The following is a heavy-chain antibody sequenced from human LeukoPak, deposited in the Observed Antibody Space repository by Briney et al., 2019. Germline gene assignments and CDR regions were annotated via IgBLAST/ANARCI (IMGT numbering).Heavy chain of an antibody. J-gene: IGHJ5*02. Sequence: PGRSLRLSCAASGFTFSSYGMHWVRQAPGKGLEWGAVIRYDGSNKYYADSVKGRFTISRDNSKNTLYLQMNSLRAEDTAVYYCARDPQYCSGGSCYHGFWFDPWGQGTLVTVSS. D-gene: IGHD2-15*01. CDR2: IRYDGSNK. CDR1: GFTFSSYG. CDR3: ARDPQYCSGGSCYHGFWFDP. V-gene: IGHV3-33*01.